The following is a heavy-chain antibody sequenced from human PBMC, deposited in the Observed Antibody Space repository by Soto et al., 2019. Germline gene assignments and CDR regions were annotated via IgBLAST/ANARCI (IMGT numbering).Heavy chain of an antibody. D-gene: IGHD4-4*01. CDR1: WYNFNTYA. Sequence: ASAKVSCKASWYNFNTYAMHWVRQAPGQRLEWMGWINAGNGNTKYSQKFQGRVTITRDTSASTAYMELSSLRSEDTAVYYCASSYSNYALIDYYYYGMDVWGQGTTVTVSS. CDR3: ASSYSNYALIDYYYYGMDV. J-gene: IGHJ6*02. CDR2: INAGNGNT. V-gene: IGHV1-3*01.